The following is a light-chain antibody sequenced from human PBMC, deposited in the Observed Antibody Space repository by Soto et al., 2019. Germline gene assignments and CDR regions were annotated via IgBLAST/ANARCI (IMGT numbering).Light chain of an antibody. CDR2: AAS. CDR1: QDINNY. V-gene: IGKV1D-8*01. Sequence: IQMTQSPSSLSASVGDRVTITCQASQDINNYLAWYQQKPGKAPELLIYAASTLQSGVPSRFSGSGSGTDFTLTISCLQSEDFATYYCQQYYSFPRTFGQGTKVDIK. CDR3: QQYYSFPRT. J-gene: IGKJ1*01.